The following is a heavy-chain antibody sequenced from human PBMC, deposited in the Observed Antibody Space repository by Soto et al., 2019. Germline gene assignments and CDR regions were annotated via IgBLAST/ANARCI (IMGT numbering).Heavy chain of an antibody. CDR2: IAPIDSYT. Sequence: PVESLEISCKGSGYIFTSHWITWVRQMPGKGLEWMGRIAPIDSYTEYSPSFQGHVSMSLDKSISTAYLQWSSLEASDTAIYYCARVVIVPAAHEDHWGQGTKVTVSS. CDR3: ARVVIVPAAHEDH. CDR1: GYIFTSHW. J-gene: IGHJ4*02. D-gene: IGHD2-2*01. V-gene: IGHV5-10-1*01.